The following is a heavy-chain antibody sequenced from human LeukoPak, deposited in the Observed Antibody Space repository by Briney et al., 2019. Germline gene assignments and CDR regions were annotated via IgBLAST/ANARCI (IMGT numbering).Heavy chain of an antibody. Sequence: PGGSLRLSCAASGFTVSSNYMSWVRQAPGKGLEWVSVIYSGGSTYYADSVKGRFTISRDNSKNTLYLQMNSLRAEDTAVYYCARVRGSTPPDYYMDVWGKGTTVTVS. CDR1: GFTVSSNY. V-gene: IGHV3-53*01. J-gene: IGHJ6*03. CDR3: ARVRGSTPPDYYMDV. D-gene: IGHD2-2*01. CDR2: IYSGGST.